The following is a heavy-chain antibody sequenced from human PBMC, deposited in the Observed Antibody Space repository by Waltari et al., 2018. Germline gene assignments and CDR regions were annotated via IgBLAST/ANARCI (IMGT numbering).Heavy chain of an antibody. CDR3: AREGYDFWSGYDAFDI. V-gene: IGHV3-74*01. CDR1: GFPFGSYG. J-gene: IGHJ3*02. D-gene: IGHD3-3*01. CDR2: INSDGSST. Sequence: EVQLVESGGGLVQPGGSRGLPCAASGFPFGSYGIHWVRQAPGKGLVWVSRINSDGSSTSYADSVKGRFTISRDNAKNTLYLQMNSLRAEDTAVYYCAREGYDFWSGYDAFDIWGQGTMVTVSS.